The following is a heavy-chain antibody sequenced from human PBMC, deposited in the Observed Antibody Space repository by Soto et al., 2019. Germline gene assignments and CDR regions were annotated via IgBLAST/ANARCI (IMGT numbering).Heavy chain of an antibody. Sequence: SETLSLTCTVSGGSISSSSYYWGWIRQPPGKGLEWIGSIYYSGSTYYNPSLKSRVTISVDTSKNQFSLKLSSVTAADTAVYYCARHSGAFDIWGQGTMVTVSS. CDR2: IYYSGST. CDR1: GGSISSSSYY. CDR3: ARHSGAFDI. J-gene: IGHJ3*02. V-gene: IGHV4-39*01.